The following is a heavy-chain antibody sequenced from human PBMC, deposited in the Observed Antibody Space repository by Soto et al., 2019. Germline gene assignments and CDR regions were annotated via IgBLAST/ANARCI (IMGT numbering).Heavy chain of an antibody. V-gene: IGHV4-59*01. CDR2: ILYTGYT. D-gene: IGHD3-10*01. Sequence: PSLTCTVSGGSISDYYWSWIRQPPGKGLEWIGYILYTGYTNYNPSLKSRITISIDTSRNQFSLRLSSVTAADTAVYYCARERGEWFGDLLLYGWFGPWSHGTLVTVCS. J-gene: IGHJ5*02. CDR1: GGSISDYY. CDR3: ARERGEWFGDLLLYGWFGP.